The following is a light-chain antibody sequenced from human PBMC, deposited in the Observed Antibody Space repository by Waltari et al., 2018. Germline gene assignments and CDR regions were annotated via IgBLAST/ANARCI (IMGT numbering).Light chain of an antibody. CDR1: SSNIGANY. V-gene: IGLV1-47*01. Sequence: QSVLTQSPSASGTPGKRVTISCSGSSSNIGANYVYWYQQFPGTAPRLLIYRSYQRPSGVPDRFSGSKSGTSASLAISGLRSEDEADYYCATWDDSLNAWVFGGGTRLTAL. CDR2: RSY. J-gene: IGLJ3*02. CDR3: ATWDDSLNAWV.